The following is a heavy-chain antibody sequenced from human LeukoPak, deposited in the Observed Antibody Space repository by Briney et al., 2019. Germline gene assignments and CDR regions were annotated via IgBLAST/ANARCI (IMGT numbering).Heavy chain of an antibody. D-gene: IGHD4-17*01. J-gene: IGHJ4*02. CDR2: ISAYNGNT. CDR1: GYTFTSYG. Sequence: ASVKVSCKASGYTFTSYGISWVRQAPGQGLEWMGWISAYNGNTNYAQKLQGRVTMTTDTSISTAYMELSRLRSDDTAVYYCRTDRYGDYGDYIDYWGQGTLVTVSS. V-gene: IGHV1-18*01. CDR3: RTDRYGDYGDYIDY.